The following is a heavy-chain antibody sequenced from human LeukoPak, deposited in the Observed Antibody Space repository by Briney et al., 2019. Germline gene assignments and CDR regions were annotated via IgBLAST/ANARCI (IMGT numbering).Heavy chain of an antibody. CDR1: GFTFSSYG. V-gene: IGHV3-33*06. J-gene: IGHJ4*02. CDR3: AKDGFPYYDILTGYYDY. Sequence: GGSLRLSCAASGFTFSSYGMHWVRQAPGKGLEWVAVIWYDGSNKYYADSVKGRFTISRDNSKNTLYLQMNSLRAEDTAVYYCAKDGFPYYDILTGYYDYWGQGTLVTVSS. CDR2: IWYDGSNK. D-gene: IGHD3-9*01.